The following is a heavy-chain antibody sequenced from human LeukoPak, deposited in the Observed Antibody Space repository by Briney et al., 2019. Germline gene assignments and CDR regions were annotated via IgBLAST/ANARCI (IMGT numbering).Heavy chain of an antibody. CDR1: GGSISGGGYY. CDR2: IYYSGST. V-gene: IGHV4-31*03. CDR3: ARVSIVGATPPFDY. J-gene: IGHJ4*02. Sequence: SETLSLTCTVSGGSISGGGYYWSWIRQHPRKCLEWIGYIYYSGSTYYNPSLKSRVTISVDTSKNQFSLKLSSVTAADTAVYYCARVSIVGATPPFDYWGQGTLVTVSS. D-gene: IGHD1-26*01.